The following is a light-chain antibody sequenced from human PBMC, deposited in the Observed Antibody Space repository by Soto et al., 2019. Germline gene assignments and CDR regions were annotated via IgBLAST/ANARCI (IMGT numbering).Light chain of an antibody. CDR2: AAS. CDR3: QQSYSTPPYT. Sequence: DIQLTQSPSSLSASVGDKVTITCRASQSIRSYLNWVQQKPGKAPKLLIYAASSLQSGVPSRFSGSGSGTDFTLTISSLQPEDFATYYCQQSYSTPPYTFGQGTKLEIK. CDR1: QSIRSY. J-gene: IGKJ2*01. V-gene: IGKV1-39*01.